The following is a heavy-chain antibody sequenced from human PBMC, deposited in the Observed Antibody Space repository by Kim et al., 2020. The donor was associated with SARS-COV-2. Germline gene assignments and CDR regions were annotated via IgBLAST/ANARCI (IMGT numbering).Heavy chain of an antibody. Sequence: DSVKGRFTISRDNSKNTLYLQMNRLRAEDTAVYYCAEDQIGGPVPYGMDVWGQGTTVTVSS. J-gene: IGHJ6*02. V-gene: IGHV3-30*02. CDR3: AEDQIGGPVPYGMDV. D-gene: IGHD3-16*01.